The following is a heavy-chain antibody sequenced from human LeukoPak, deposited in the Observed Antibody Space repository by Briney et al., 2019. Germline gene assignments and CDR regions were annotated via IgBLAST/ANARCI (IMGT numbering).Heavy chain of an antibody. Sequence: GGSLRLSCAASGFTFGSYSMNWVRQAPGKGLEWVSSISSSSSYIYYADSVKGRFTISRDNAKNSLYLQMNSLRAEDTAVYYCARVPFVVVPAAHYFDYWGQGTLVTVSS. D-gene: IGHD2-2*01. CDR2: ISSSSSYI. J-gene: IGHJ4*02. V-gene: IGHV3-21*01. CDR3: ARVPFVVVPAAHYFDY. CDR1: GFTFGSYS.